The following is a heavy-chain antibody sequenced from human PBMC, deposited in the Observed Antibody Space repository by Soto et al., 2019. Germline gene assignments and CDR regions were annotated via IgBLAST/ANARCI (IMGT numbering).Heavy chain of an antibody. CDR1: GYTFTTCG. D-gene: IGHD1-1*01. CDR3: ARELRLETDYFDD. CDR2: INAGNGHT. V-gene: IGHV1-3*01. Sequence: QVQLVQFGAEVKKPGASVKVSCVASGYTFTTCGIHWVRQAPGQRVEWMGWINAGNGHTKYSQKFQGTVTITRDTSASTAYMELSSLRSEDTAVYYCARELRLETDYFDDWGQGTLVTVSS. J-gene: IGHJ4*02.